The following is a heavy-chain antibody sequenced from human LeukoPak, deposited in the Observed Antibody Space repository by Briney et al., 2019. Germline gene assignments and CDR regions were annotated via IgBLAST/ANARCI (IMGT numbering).Heavy chain of an antibody. D-gene: IGHD3-3*01. J-gene: IGHJ3*02. CDR2: IIPILGIA. Sequence: SVKVSCKASGYTFTGYYMHWVRQAPGQGLEWMGRIIPILGIANYAQKFQGRVTITADTSASTAYMELSSLRSEDTAVYYCEITISWGQAFDIWGQGTMVTVSS. V-gene: IGHV1-69*02. CDR3: EITISWGQAFDI. CDR1: GYTFTGYY.